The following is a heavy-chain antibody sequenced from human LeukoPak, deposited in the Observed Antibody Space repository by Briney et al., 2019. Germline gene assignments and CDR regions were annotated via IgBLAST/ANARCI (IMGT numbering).Heavy chain of an antibody. D-gene: IGHD3-3*01. CDR1: GFTFSSYW. J-gene: IGHJ4*02. CDR2: INSDGSST. Sequence: PGGSLRLSCAASGFTFSSYWMQWVRQAPGKGLVWVSRINSDGSSTSYADSVKGRFTISRDNAKNTLYLQMNSLRAEDTAVYYCASKGNYDFWSGSESWGQGTLVTVSS. V-gene: IGHV3-74*01. CDR3: ASKGNYDFWSGSES.